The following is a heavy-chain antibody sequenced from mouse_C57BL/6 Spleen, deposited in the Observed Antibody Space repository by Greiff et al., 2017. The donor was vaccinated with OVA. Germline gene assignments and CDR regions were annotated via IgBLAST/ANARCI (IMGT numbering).Heavy chain of an antibody. CDR1: GFTFSSYA. D-gene: IGHD1-1*01. Sequence: EVHLVESGGGLVKPGGSLKLSCAASGFTFSSYAMSWVRQTPEKRLEWVATISDGGSYTYYPDNVKGRFTISRDNAKNNLYLQMSHLKSEDTAMYYCARGDGSSAYWGQGTSVTVSS. CDR2: ISDGGSYT. J-gene: IGHJ4*01. CDR3: ARGDGSSAY. V-gene: IGHV5-4*01.